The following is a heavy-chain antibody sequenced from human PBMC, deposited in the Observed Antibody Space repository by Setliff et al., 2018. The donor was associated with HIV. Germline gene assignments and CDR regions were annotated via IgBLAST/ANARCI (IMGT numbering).Heavy chain of an antibody. CDR3: VRDPIKGDPDYFDY. D-gene: IGHD1-20*01. J-gene: IGHJ4*02. CDR2: ISSISTYI. CDR1: GFTFSSYS. V-gene: IGHV3-21*01. Sequence: GGSLRLSCAASGFTFSSYSMNWVRQAPGKGLEWVSSISSISTYIYYADSVKGRFTISRDNAKNSLYLQMNSLRADDTALYYCVRDPIKGDPDYFDYWGQGTLVTVSS.